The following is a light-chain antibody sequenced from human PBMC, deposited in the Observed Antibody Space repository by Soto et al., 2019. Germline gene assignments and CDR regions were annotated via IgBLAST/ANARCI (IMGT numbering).Light chain of an antibody. CDR2: GAS. CDR1: QYIGSN. Sequence: EIVVPQSHAPMTVSPWARATLVCRASQYIGSNLAWYQQKPGQAPRPLIYGASTMATGIPARFSGSGSGTEFTLTMSSLQSEDFAVYYCQQYNSWPITFGQGTQVEIK. CDR3: QQYNSWPIT. J-gene: IGKJ5*01. V-gene: IGKV3-15*01.